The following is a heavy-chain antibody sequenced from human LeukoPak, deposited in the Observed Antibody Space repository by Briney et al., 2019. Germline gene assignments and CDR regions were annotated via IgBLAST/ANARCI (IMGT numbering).Heavy chain of an antibody. V-gene: IGHV4-61*02. CDR2: FYTSGST. D-gene: IGHD3-10*01. Sequence: SSEALSLTCTVSGGSISSGSYYWSWIRQPAGKGLEWIGRFYTSGSTNYNPSLKSRVTISVDTSKNQFSLKLSSVTAADTAVYYCARELLWLGAPSRHNWFDPWAREPWSPSPQ. CDR1: GGSISSGSYY. J-gene: IGHJ5*02. CDR3: ARELLWLGAPSRHNWFDP.